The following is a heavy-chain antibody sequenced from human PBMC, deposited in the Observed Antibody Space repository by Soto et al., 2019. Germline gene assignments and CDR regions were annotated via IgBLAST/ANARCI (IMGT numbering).Heavy chain of an antibody. CDR3: ARGLGLYCGGGCPIWFDP. V-gene: IGHV3-48*01. D-gene: IGHD2-21*02. Sequence: EVQLVESGGGLVQPGGSLRLSCAASGFTFSSYSMNWVRQAPGKGLEWVSYISSSSSTIYYADSVKGRFTISRDNAKNSLYLPMNSLRAEDLAVYYCARGLGLYCGGGCPIWFDPWGQGTLVTVSS. CDR1: GFTFSSYS. J-gene: IGHJ5*02. CDR2: ISSSSSTI.